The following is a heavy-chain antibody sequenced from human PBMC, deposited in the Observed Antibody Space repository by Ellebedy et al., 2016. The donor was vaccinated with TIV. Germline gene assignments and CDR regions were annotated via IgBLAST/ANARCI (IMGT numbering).Heavy chain of an antibody. CDR2: IRSKANSYAT. CDR3: TSGDGVDV. J-gene: IGHJ6*02. CDR1: GFTFSGSA. D-gene: IGHD7-27*01. V-gene: IGHV3-73*01. Sequence: GESLKISCAASGFTFSGSAMHWVRQASGKGLEWVGRIRSKANSYATAYAASMNGRFTISRDDSKNTAYLQMNSLKTEDMAVYYCTSGDGVDVWGQGTTVTVSS.